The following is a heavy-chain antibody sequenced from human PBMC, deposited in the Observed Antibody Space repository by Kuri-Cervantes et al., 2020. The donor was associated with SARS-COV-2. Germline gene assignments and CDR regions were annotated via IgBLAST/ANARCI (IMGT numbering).Heavy chain of an antibody. D-gene: IGHD2-2*02. CDR3: TTRYFSSTSCYNY. V-gene: IGHV3-15*01. CDR2: IKSKTDGGTT. J-gene: IGHJ4*02. CDR1: GFTFSNAW. Sequence: GGSLRLSCAASGFTFSNAWMSWVRQAPGKGLEWVGRIKSKTDGGTTDYAAPVKGRFTISRDDSKNTLYLQMNSLKTEDTAVYYCTTRYFSSTSCYNYWGQGTLVTVSS.